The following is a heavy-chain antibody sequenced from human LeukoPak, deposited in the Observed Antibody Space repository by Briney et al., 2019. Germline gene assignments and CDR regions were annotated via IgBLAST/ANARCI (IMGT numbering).Heavy chain of an antibody. J-gene: IGHJ6*02. CDR1: GGSFSGYY. D-gene: IGHD5-18*01. CDR3: ARGRGYSYGYGFYGMDV. CDR2: INHSGST. V-gene: IGHV4-34*01. Sequence: SETLSLTCAVYGGSFSGYYWSWIRQPPGKGLEWIGEINHSGSTNYNPSLKSRVTISVDTSKNQFSLKLSCVTAADTAVYYCARGRGYSYGYGFYGMDVWGQGTTVTVSS.